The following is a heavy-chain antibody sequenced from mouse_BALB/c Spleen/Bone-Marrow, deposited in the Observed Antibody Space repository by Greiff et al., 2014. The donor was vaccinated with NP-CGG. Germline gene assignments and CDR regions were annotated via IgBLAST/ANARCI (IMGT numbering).Heavy chain of an antibody. D-gene: IGHD1-2*01. J-gene: IGHJ3*01. Sequence: VQLQQSGGGLVQPGGSLKLSCAASGFDFSGYWMTGVRQAPGKGLEWIGEINPDSRTINYKPSLKEKFIMSRDNAKNTLYLQMSKVRSEDTALYYCARNGYYGWMTYWGQGTLVTVSA. CDR2: INPDSRTI. CDR1: GFDFSGYW. CDR3: ARNGYYGWMTY. V-gene: IGHV4-1*02.